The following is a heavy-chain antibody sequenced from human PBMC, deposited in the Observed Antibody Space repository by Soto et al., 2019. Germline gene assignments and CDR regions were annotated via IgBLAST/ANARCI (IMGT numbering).Heavy chain of an antibody. V-gene: IGHV3-23*01. CDR2: ISGSGGAT. CDR3: ANHLEYSSSSPCFH. CDR1: GFTFSSYA. J-gene: IGHJ4*02. D-gene: IGHD6-6*01. Sequence: GGSLRLSCAASGFTFSSYAMTWVRQAPGKGLEWVSAISGSGGATYYADSVKGRFTISRDNSKNTLYLQMNSLRAEDTAVYYCANHLEYSSSSPCFHWGQGTLVTVSS.